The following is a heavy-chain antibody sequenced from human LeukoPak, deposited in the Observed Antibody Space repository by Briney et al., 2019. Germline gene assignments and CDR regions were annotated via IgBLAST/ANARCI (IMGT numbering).Heavy chain of an antibody. CDR2: ISGDGGST. D-gene: IGHD2-15*01. CDR1: GFTFDDSA. CDR3: AKECSGGSCWGDS. V-gene: IGHV3-43*02. Sequence: GGSLRLSCAASGFTFDDSAMHWVRQAPGKGLEWVSLISGDGGSTKYVDSVKGRFTISGDNSKNSLYLQMNSLRTEDTALYYCAKECSGGSCWGDSWGQGTLVTVSS. J-gene: IGHJ4*02.